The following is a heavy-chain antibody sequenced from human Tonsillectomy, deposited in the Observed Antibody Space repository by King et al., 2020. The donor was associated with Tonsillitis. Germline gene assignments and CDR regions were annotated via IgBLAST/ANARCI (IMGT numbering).Heavy chain of an antibody. CDR1: GYTFSNYY. Sequence: VQLVESGAEVRKPGASVKVSCKASGYTFSNYYIHWVRQAPGQGLEWVGIINPNGGSTSYPQKFRGRVTMTRDTSTSTVYMELSSLRSEDTAVYYCARDARYSANGLTYHYYGMDVWGQGTTVTVSS. CDR2: INPNGGST. V-gene: IGHV1-46*01. D-gene: IGHD5-18*01. J-gene: IGHJ6*02. CDR3: ARDARYSANGLTYHYYGMDV.